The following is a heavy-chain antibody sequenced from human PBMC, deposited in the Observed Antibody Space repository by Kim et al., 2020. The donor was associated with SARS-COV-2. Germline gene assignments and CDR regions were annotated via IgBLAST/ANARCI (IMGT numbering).Heavy chain of an antibody. CDR1: GFTFTSYW. Sequence: PGGSLRLSCGASGFTFTSYWMSWVRQAPGKGLEWVAHIKQDGSEKYYVDSVKGRFTISRDNAKNSLYVQMNSLRAEDTAVYFCARVGGTNLPHFYGMDVWGQGATVTVSS. J-gene: IGHJ6*02. CDR3: ARVGGTNLPHFYGMDV. V-gene: IGHV3-7*01. CDR2: IKQDGSEK. D-gene: IGHD2-8*01.